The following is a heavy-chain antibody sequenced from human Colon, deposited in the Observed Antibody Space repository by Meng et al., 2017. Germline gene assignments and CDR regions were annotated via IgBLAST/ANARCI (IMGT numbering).Heavy chain of an antibody. CDR2: IHHSGIT. V-gene: IGHV4-30-4*01. D-gene: IGHD5-18*01. CDR1: GDSVTSGSYH. CDR3: ATIQSSPHFFDY. Sequence: QVQLQESGPGLAKPSQTLSLACTVSGDSVTSGSYHWSWIRQPPGKGLEWIGYIHHSGITYYNPSLRSRLIISIDTSKRQLSLTLNSVTAADTALYYCATIQSSPHFFDYWGQGTLVTVSS. J-gene: IGHJ4*02.